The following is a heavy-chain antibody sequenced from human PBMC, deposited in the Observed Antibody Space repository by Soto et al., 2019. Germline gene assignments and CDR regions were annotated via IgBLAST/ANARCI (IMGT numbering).Heavy chain of an antibody. CDR1: GYTFTGYY. J-gene: IGHJ6*02. V-gene: IGHV1-2*02. Sequence: ASVKVSCKASGYTFTGYYMHRVRQAPGQGLAWMGWINPNSGGTNYAQKFQGRVTMTRDTSISTAYMELSRLRSDDTAVYYCARDQVALYDFWSGDYEYYYYGMDVWGQGITVTVSS. CDR3: ARDQVALYDFWSGDYEYYYYGMDV. CDR2: INPNSGGT. D-gene: IGHD3-3*01.